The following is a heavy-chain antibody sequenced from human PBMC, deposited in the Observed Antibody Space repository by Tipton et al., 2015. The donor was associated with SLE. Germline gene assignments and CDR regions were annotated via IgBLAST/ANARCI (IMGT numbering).Heavy chain of an antibody. J-gene: IGHJ6*03. V-gene: IGHV4-59*01. CDR3: ARDSDYYYMDV. D-gene: IGHD3-10*01. CDR2: IYYSGST. Sequence: TLSLTCTVSGGSISSYYWSWIRQPPGKGLEWIGYIYYSGSTNYNPSLKSRVTISVGTSKNQFSLKLSSVTAADTAVYYCARDSDYYYMDVWGKGTTVTVSS. CDR1: GGSISSYY.